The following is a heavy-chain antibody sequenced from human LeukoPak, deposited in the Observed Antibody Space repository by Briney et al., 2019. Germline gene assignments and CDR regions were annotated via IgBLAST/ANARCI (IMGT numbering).Heavy chain of an antibody. CDR3: ARDPSSLRDSFDY. Sequence: GGSLRLSCAVSGFTFSSYWMSWVRQAPGKGLEWVANIKEDGTEKYYQDSVKGRFTISRDNAKNSLYLQMNSLRAEDTAVYYCARDPSSLRDSFDYWGQGTLVTVSS. V-gene: IGHV3-7*01. CDR2: IKEDGTEK. CDR1: GFTFSSYW. J-gene: IGHJ4*02.